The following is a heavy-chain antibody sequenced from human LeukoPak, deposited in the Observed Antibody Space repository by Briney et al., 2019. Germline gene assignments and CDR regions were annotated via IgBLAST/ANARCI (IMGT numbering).Heavy chain of an antibody. CDR3: ARDSSSWATRFDY. V-gene: IGHV4-38-2*02. J-gene: IGHJ4*02. CDR2: IYYSGST. CDR1: GYSISSGYY. D-gene: IGHD6-13*01. Sequence: PSETLSLTCAVSGYSISSGYYWGWIRQPPGKGLEWIGSIYYSGSTYYNPSLKSRVTISVDTSKNQFSLKLSPVTAADTAMYYCARDSSSWATRFDYWGQGTLVTVSS.